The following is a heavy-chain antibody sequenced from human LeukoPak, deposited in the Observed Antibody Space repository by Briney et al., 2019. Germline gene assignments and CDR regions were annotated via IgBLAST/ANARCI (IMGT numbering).Heavy chain of an antibody. V-gene: IGHV5-51*01. CDR1: GYSFTSYW. CDR3: ARFTDLSGSGWYNDYYYYGMDV. D-gene: IGHD6-19*01. J-gene: IGHJ6*02. CDR2: IYPGDSDT. Sequence: GESLKISCKGSGYSFTSYWIGWVRQMPGKGLEWMGIIYPGDSDTRYSPSFQGQVTISADKSISTAYLQWSSLKASDTAMYYCARFTDLSGSGWYNDYYYYGMDVWGQGTTVTVSS.